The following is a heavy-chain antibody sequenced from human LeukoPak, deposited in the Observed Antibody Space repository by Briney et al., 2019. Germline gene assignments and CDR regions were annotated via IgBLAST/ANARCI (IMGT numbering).Heavy chain of an antibody. CDR2: ISGSGGST. J-gene: IGHJ5*02. V-gene: IGHV3-23*01. D-gene: IGHD2-2*02. Sequence: SGGSLRLSCAASGFTFSSYAMHWVRQAPGKGLEWVSAISGSGGSTYYADSVKGRFTISRDNSKNTLYLQMNSLRAEDTAVYYCAKEIPTSGNVVVPAAIPDWFDPWGQGTLVTVSS. CDR3: AKEIPTSGNVVVPAAIPDWFDP. CDR1: GFTFSSYA.